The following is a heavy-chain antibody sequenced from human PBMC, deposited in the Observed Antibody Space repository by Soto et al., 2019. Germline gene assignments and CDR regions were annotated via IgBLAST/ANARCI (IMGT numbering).Heavy chain of an antibody. J-gene: IGHJ5*02. D-gene: IGHD1-20*01. V-gene: IGHV3-30-3*01. CDR3: ARVYNSNWFDH. Sequence: PXGSLRLSCPAAGFTFSSYAMHWVRQAPGKGLEWVAVISYDGSNKYYADSVKGRFTISRDNSKNTLYLQMNSLRAEDTAVYYCARVYNSNWFDHWGQGTLVTVSS. CDR1: GFTFSSYA. CDR2: ISYDGSNK.